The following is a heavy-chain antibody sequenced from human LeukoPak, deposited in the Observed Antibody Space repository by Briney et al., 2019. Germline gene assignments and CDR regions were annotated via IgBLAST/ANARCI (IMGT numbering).Heavy chain of an antibody. CDR1: GFTFSSYG. D-gene: IGHD3-10*01. Sequence: PGGSLRLSCAASGFTFSSYGMHWVRQAPGKGLEWVAFIRYDGSNKYYADSVKGRFTISRDNSKNTLYLQMNSLRAEDTAVYYCATLLLWFGESDYWGQGTLVTVSS. CDR2: IRYDGSNK. J-gene: IGHJ4*02. V-gene: IGHV3-30*02. CDR3: ATLLLWFGESDY.